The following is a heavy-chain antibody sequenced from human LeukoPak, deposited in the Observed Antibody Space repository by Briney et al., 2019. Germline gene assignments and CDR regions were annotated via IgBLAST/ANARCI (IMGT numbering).Heavy chain of an antibody. CDR3: ARDPARGYSYGYDNY. Sequence: SVTVSCTASGGTFSSYAISWVRQAPGQGLEWMGGIITIFGTANYAQKFQGRVTITADESTSTAYMELSSLRSEDTAVYYCARDPARGYSYGYDNYWGQGTLVTVSS. V-gene: IGHV1-69*13. CDR1: GGTFSSYA. J-gene: IGHJ4*02. CDR2: IITIFGTA. D-gene: IGHD5-18*01.